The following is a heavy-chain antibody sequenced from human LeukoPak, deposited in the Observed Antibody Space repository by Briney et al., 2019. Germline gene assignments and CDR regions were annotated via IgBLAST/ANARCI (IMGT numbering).Heavy chain of an antibody. Sequence: PGGSLRLSCAASGFTVSSNYMSWVRQAPGKGLEWVSAISGSGGNTYYADSVKGRFTISRDNSKNTLYLQMNSLRAEDTAVYYCAKDYRQSGSGSANAGWFDPWGQGTLVTVSS. J-gene: IGHJ5*02. CDR3: AKDYRQSGSGSANAGWFDP. D-gene: IGHD1-26*01. CDR1: GFTVSSNY. V-gene: IGHV3-23*01. CDR2: ISGSGGNT.